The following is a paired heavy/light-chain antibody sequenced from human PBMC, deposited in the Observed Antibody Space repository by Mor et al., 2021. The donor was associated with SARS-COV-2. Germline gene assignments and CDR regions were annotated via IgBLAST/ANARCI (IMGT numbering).Light chain of an antibody. J-gene: IGKJ5*01. V-gene: IGKV3-11*01. CDR2: DAS. Sequence: EIVLTQSPATLSLSPGERATLSCRASQSVSSYLAWYQQKPGQAPRLLIYDASNRATGIPARFSGSGSGTDFTLTISSLEPEDFAVYYCQQRSNWPPNFGQGTRLEIK. CDR1: QSVSSY. CDR3: QQRSNWPPN.
Heavy chain of an antibody. J-gene: IGHJ5*02. Sequence: QVQLVESGGGLVKPGGSLRLSCAASGFTFSDYYMSWIRQAPGKGLEWVSYISSSGSTIYYADSVKGRFTISRDNAKNSLYLQMNSLRAEDTAVYYCAREKDPGWFDPWGQGTLVTVSS. CDR2: ISSSGSTI. V-gene: IGHV3-11*01. CDR1: GFTFSDYY. CDR3: AREKDPGWFDP.